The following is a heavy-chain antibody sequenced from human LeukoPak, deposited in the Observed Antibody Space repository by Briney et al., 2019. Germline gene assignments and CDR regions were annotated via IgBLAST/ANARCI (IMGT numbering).Heavy chain of an antibody. CDR3: ARHRRDDYGDYGLDY. V-gene: IGHV3-7*04. CDR2: INQDVSEK. Sequence: PGGSLRLSCAASGLTFSSYWMTWVRQAPRKGLEWVANINQDVSEKYYVDSVKGRFTISRDNAKNSLYLQMNSLRAEDTAVYYCARHRRDDYGDYGLDYWGQGTLVTVSS. D-gene: IGHD4-17*01. J-gene: IGHJ4*02. CDR1: GLTFSSYW.